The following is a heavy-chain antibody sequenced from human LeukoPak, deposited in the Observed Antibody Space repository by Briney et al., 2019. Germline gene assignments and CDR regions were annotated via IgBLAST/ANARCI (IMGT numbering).Heavy chain of an antibody. CDR1: GYTFTGYY. D-gene: IGHD2-21*02. Sequence: ASVKVSCKASGYTFTGYYMHWVRQAPGQGLEWMGRINPNSGGTNYAQKFQGRVTMTRDTSISTAYMELSRLRSDDTAVYYCARERSAYCGGDCFLDFDYWGQGTPVTVSS. CDR3: ARERSAYCGGDCFLDFDY. J-gene: IGHJ4*02. V-gene: IGHV1-2*06. CDR2: INPNSGGT.